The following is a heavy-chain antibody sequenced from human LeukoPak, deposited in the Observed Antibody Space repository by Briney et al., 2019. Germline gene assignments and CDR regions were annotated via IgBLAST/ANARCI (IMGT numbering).Heavy chain of an antibody. V-gene: IGHV1-8*01. J-gene: IGHJ5*02. CDR2: MNPNSGNT. CDR1: GYTFTRYD. Sequence: ASVKVSCKASGYTFTRYDINWVRQATGQGLEWMGWMNPNSGNTGYAQKFQGRVTMTRNTSISTAYMELSSLRSEDTAVYYCARMGPRYCSSTSCYGGSWFDPWGQGTLVTVSS. D-gene: IGHD2-2*01. CDR3: ARMGPRYCSSTSCYGGSWFDP.